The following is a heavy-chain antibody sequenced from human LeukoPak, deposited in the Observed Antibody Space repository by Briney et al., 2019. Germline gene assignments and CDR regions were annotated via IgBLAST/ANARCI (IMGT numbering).Heavy chain of an antibody. CDR3: ASFSFSSSSYNY. CDR2: INPNSGGT. V-gene: IGHV1-2*02. D-gene: IGHD6-6*01. J-gene: IGHJ4*02. CDR1: GYTFTGYY. Sequence: ASVTVSCKASGYTFTGYYMHWVRQAPGQGLEWMGWINPNSGGTNYAQKFQGRVTMTRDTSISTAYMELSRLRSADTAVYYCASFSFSSSSYNYWGQGTLVTVSS.